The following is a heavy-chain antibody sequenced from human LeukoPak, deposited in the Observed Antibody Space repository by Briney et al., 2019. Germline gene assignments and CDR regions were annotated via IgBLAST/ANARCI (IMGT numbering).Heavy chain of an antibody. J-gene: IGHJ4*02. D-gene: IGHD5-12*01. CDR2: INANTGGT. Sequence: GASVKVSCKASGYRFTGYYMHWVRQAPGQGLEWVGWINANTGGTNYAQKFQGRVTMTRDTSISTAYMELSRLRSDDTAMYYCARGGYSGYESTDYRGQGTLVTVSS. CDR1: GYRFTGYY. CDR3: ARGGYSGYESTDY. V-gene: IGHV1-2*02.